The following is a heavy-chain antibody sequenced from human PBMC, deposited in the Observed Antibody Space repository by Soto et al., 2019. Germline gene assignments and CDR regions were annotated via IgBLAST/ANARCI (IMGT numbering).Heavy chain of an antibody. Sequence: GESLKISCKGSGYSFTSYWIGWVRQMPGKGLEWMGIIYPGDSDTRYSPSFQGQVTISADKSISTAYLQWSSLKASATAMYYCARPGSRDGYNAAFDFWGQGTMVTVSS. CDR2: IYPGDSDT. D-gene: IGHD5-12*01. CDR1: GYSFTSYW. J-gene: IGHJ3*01. CDR3: ARPGSRDGYNAAFDF. V-gene: IGHV5-51*01.